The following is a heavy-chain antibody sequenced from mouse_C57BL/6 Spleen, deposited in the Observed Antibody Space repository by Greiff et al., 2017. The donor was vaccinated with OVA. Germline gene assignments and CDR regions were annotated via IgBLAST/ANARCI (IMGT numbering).Heavy chain of an antibody. CDR2: IDPSDSYT. Sequence: QVQLQQPGAELVMPGASVKLSCKASGYTFTSYWMHWVKQRPGQGLEWIGEIDPSDSYTNYNQKFKGKSTLTVDKSSSTAYMQLSSLTSEDSAVDYCAREIAVRDCDDWGKGTPVTVSS. V-gene: IGHV1-69*01. CDR1: GYTFTSYW. J-gene: IGHJ1*03. CDR3: AREIAVRDCDD. D-gene: IGHD1-1*01.